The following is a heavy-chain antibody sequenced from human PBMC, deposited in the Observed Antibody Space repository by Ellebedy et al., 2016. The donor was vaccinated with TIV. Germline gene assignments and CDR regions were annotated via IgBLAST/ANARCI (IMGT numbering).Heavy chain of an antibody. V-gene: IGHV1-46*01. D-gene: IGHD3-22*01. CDR3: ARGDNYFYDSSGYYYSY. Sequence: ASVKVSCKASGYTFTSYFLYWVRQTPGQGLEWMGIINPTSGNSNFAQKFQGRVTVTRDTSTSTVYMELSSPRSEDTAVYYCARGDNYFYDSSGYYYSYWGQGTLVTVSS. CDR1: GYTFTSYF. CDR2: INPTSGNS. J-gene: IGHJ4*02.